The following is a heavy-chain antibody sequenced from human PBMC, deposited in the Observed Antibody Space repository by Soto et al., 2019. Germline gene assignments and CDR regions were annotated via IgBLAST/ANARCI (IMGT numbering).Heavy chain of an antibody. J-gene: IGHJ4*02. D-gene: IGHD5-18*01. CDR1: GFTFSSFA. Sequence: GSLRLSCSASGFTFSSFAMSWVRQAPGKGLEWVSAISGSGGSTYYADSVKGRFTISRDNSKNTLYLQMHSLRAEDTAVYYCAKDGFTAMVYFDYWGQGTLVTVS. V-gene: IGHV3-23*01. CDR3: AKDGFTAMVYFDY. CDR2: ISGSGGST.